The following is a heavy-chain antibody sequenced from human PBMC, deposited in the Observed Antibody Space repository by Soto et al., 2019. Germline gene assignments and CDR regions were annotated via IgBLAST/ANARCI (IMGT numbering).Heavy chain of an antibody. Sequence: SETLSLTCDVYGWSFSGYYWSWIRQPPGKGLEWIGEINHSGSTNYNPSLKSRVTISVDTSKNQFSLKLSSVTAADTAVYYCARGRRKTLGYCSSTSCYMSNYYFDYWGKGTLVTVSS. CDR1: GWSFSGYY. CDR3: ARGRRKTLGYCSSTSCYMSNYYFDY. J-gene: IGHJ4*02. V-gene: IGHV4-34*01. D-gene: IGHD2-2*02. CDR2: INHSGST.